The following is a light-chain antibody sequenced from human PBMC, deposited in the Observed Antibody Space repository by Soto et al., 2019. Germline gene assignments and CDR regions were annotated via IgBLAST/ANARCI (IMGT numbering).Light chain of an antibody. V-gene: IGLV1-40*01. CDR1: SSNIGSNT. Sequence: QSVLTQPPSASGTPGQRVTISCSGSSSNIGSNTVNWYQHFPGTAPKLLIVGNTIRPSGVPDRFSASTSGTSASLAITGLQAEDEGDYYCQSYDSTLSARYVFGTGTKLTVL. CDR2: GNT. J-gene: IGLJ1*01. CDR3: QSYDSTLSARYV.